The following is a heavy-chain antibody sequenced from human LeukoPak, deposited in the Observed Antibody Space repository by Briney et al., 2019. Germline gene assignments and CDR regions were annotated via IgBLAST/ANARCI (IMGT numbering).Heavy chain of an antibody. V-gene: IGHV4-59*01. J-gene: IGHJ6*03. CDR1: GGSISRYY. D-gene: IGHD3-22*01. CDR2: IYYSGGT. CDR3: ASGSSSGYSSSYYYYMDV. Sequence: SETLSLTCTVSGGSISRYYWSWLRQPPGKGLEWMGYIYYSGGTNYNPSLKRGGTISVETSKNQLALTVKTGTAAATAVYYCASGSSSGYSSSYYYYMDVWGKGTPVTVSS.